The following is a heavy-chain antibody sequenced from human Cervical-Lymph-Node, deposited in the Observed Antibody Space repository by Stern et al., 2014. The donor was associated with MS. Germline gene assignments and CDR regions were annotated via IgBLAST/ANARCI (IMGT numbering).Heavy chain of an antibody. V-gene: IGHV1-2*06. D-gene: IGHD3-3*01. Sequence: VHLVESGAEVKKSGASVKVSCKASGYTFTGSFMYWVRQAPGQGLEWMGRINPKSGVTDYAEKFEGRLTLTRDTSISTAYMEVSRLTSDDTAVYFCARGPKFGAFDLWGQGTLVTISA. CDR1: GYTFTGSF. CDR3: ARGPKFGAFDL. J-gene: IGHJ3*01. CDR2: INPKSGVT.